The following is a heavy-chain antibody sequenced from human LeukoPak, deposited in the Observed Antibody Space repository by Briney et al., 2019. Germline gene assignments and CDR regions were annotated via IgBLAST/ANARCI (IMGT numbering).Heavy chain of an antibody. CDR1: GFTFSSYW. CDR2: IKQDGSEK. D-gene: IGHD3-3*01. J-gene: IGHJ4*02. V-gene: IGHV3-7*01. CDR3: ARDRPPYYDFWSGYTVLDY. Sequence: GGSLRLSCAASGFTFSSYWMSWVRQAPGKGLEWVANIKQDGSEKYYVDSVKGRFTISRDNAKNSLYLQMNSLRAEDTAVYYCARDRPPYYDFWSGYTVLDYWGQGTLVTVSS.